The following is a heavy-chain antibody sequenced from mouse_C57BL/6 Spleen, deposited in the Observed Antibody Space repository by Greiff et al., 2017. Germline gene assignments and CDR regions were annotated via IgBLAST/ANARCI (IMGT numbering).Heavy chain of an antibody. Sequence: VQLKQSGPELVKPGASVKIPCKASGYTFTDYNMDWVKQSHGKSLEWIGDINPNNGGTIYNQKFKGKATLTVDKSSSTAYMELRSLTSEDTAVYYCASSIYYDYDGYAMDYWGQGTSVTVSS. D-gene: IGHD2-4*01. V-gene: IGHV1-18*01. J-gene: IGHJ4*01. CDR3: ASSIYYDYDGYAMDY. CDR2: INPNNGGT. CDR1: GYTFTDYN.